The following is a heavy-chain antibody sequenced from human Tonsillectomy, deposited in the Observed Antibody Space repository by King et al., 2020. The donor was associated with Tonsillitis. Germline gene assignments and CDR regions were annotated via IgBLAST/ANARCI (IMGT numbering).Heavy chain of an antibody. CDR1: GYTFTTYW. CDR3: ARGHDSFDP. Sequence: QLVQSGAEVKKPGESLRISCQGSGYTFTTYWISWLRQMPGKDLEWMGIIHPGDSDTRYSPSFQGQVTISADKSISTAYLQWSSLKVSDTAMYVCARGHDSFDPGGQGTLVTVSS. V-gene: IGHV5-51*03. D-gene: IGHD3-3*01. CDR2: IHPGDSDT. J-gene: IGHJ5*02.